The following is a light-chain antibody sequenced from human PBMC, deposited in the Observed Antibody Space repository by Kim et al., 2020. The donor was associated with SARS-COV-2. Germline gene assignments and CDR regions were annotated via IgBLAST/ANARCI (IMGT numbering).Light chain of an antibody. CDR3: QQYSSLPLT. Sequence: SPGARATVSCRASRSVASNYLAWYQQKPGQAPRLLIFGVSSRATGIPDRFSGSGSGTEYSLTINRLEPEDFAVYYCQQYSSLPLTFGGGTKVDIK. CDR1: RSVASNY. CDR2: GVS. J-gene: IGKJ4*01. V-gene: IGKV3-20*01.